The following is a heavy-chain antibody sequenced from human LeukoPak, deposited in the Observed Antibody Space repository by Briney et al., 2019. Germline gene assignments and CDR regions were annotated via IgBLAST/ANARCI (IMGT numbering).Heavy chain of an antibody. CDR2: LSWNSGSI. CDR1: GFTFDDYA. D-gene: IGHD5-12*01. Sequence: GRSLRLSCAASGFTFDDYAMHWVRHAPGKGLEWVSGLSWNSGSIGYADSVKGRFTISRDNAKNSLYLQMNSLKPEDTALYYCAKVGGGYGFYFDCWGQGTLVTVSS. J-gene: IGHJ4*02. CDR3: AKVGGGYGFYFDC. V-gene: IGHV3-9*01.